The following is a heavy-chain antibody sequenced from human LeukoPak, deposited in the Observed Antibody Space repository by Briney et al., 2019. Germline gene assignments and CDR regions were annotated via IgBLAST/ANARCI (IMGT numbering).Heavy chain of an antibody. V-gene: IGHV4-4*07. CDR3: ARVRGYCSGGSCAYYFDY. D-gene: IGHD2-15*01. Sequence: SETLSLTCTVPGGSISSYYWSWIRQPAGKGLEWIGRIYTSGSTNYNPSLKSRVTMSVDTSKNQFSLKLSSVTAADTAVYYCARVRGYCSGGSCAYYFDYWGQGTLVTVSS. J-gene: IGHJ4*02. CDR1: GGSISSYY. CDR2: IYTSGST.